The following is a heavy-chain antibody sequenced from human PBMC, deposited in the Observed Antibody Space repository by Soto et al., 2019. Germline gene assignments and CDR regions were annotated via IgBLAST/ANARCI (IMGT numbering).Heavy chain of an antibody. J-gene: IGHJ4*02. CDR3: ARVPHGDYGEHYDY. CDR1: GYTFTGYY. CDR2: INPNSGGT. D-gene: IGHD4-17*01. Sequence: ASVKVSCKASGYTFTGYYTHWVRQAPGQGLEWMGWINPNSGGTNYAQKFQGWVTMTRDTSISTAYMELSRLRSDDTAVYYCARVPHGDYGEHYDYWGQGTLVTVSS. V-gene: IGHV1-2*04.